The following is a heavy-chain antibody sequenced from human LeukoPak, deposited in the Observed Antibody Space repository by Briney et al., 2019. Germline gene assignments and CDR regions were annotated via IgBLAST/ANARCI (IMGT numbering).Heavy chain of an antibody. J-gene: IGHJ3*02. CDR2: ISSSGTTI. D-gene: IGHD6-19*01. V-gene: IGHV3-48*03. CDR1: GFTFSSYE. CDR3: AREYSSGWVSAFDI. Sequence: PGGSLRLSCAASGFTFSSYEMNWVRQAPGKGLEWVSYISSSGTTIYYADSVKGRFTIPRDNARNSLYLQMNSLRAEDTAVYYCAREYSSGWVSAFDIWGQGTMVTVSS.